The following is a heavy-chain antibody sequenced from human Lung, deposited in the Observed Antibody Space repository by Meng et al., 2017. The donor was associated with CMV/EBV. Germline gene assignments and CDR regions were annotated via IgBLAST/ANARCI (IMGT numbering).Heavy chain of an antibody. CDR2: ISDDGTNK. D-gene: IGHD4-17*01. CDR3: ARDHTPTVTTVLFDS. CDR1: GFTFSSYA. V-gene: IGHV3-30*04. J-gene: IGHJ4*02. Sequence: SXKISXAASGFTFSSYAMHWVRQAPGKGLEWVAVISDDGTNKYYADSVKGRFTISRDNSKNTLYLQVNSLRAEDTAVYYCARDHTPTVTTVLFDSWGQGSXVTVSS.